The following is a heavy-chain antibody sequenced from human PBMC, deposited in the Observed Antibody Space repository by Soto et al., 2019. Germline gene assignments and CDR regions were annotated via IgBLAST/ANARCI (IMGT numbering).Heavy chain of an antibody. V-gene: IGHV1-2*02. CDR1: GYPVPAYY. Sequence: QLHLVQSGAVVKKPGASVTVSCSASGYPVPAYYMHWLRQPLGGGLGGMGGINPATGAAKYTQTFQGRVTMTRDTSTSTVFMELSGLTSEDTAVFYCARGGGVGVAGSAAFDMWGQGTLVTVSS. CDR2: INPATGAA. D-gene: IGHD3-3*01. CDR3: ARGGGVGVAGSAAFDM. J-gene: IGHJ3*02.